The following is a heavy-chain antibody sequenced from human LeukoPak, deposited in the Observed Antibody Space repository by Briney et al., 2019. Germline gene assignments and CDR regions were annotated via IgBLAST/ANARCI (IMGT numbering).Heavy chain of an antibody. CDR1: GFTFTSYV. J-gene: IGHJ5*02. CDR3: ARAGSGRSPDWFDP. CDR2: ISSSGSTI. D-gene: IGHD1-26*01. Sequence: PGGSLRLSCAASGFTFTSYVMSWVRQAPGKGLEWVSYISSSGSTIYYADSVKGRFTISRDNAKNSLYLQMNSLRAEDTAVYYCARAGSGRSPDWFDPWGQGTLVTVSS. V-gene: IGHV3-48*03.